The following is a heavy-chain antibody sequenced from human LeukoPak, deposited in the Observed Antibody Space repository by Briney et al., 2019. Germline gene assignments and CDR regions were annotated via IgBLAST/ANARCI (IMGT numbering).Heavy chain of an antibody. CDR3: ARDGTTGGGSDYYYGMDV. CDR2: ISSTSSYI. V-gene: IGHV3-21*01. J-gene: IGHJ6*02. Sequence: GGSLILSCAASGFTFSSYSMNWVRQAPGKGLEWVSSISSTSSYIYHADSVQGRFTISRDNAENSLYLQMNSLRAEDTAVYYCARDGTTGGGSDYYYGMDVWGQGTTVTVSS. D-gene: IGHD4-17*01. CDR1: GFTFSSYS.